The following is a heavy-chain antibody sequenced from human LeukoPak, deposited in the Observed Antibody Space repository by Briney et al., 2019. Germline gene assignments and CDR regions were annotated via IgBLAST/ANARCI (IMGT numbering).Heavy chain of an antibody. CDR3: ARDGNFGYDAFDI. CDR2: IWDDGSEK. D-gene: IGHD3-10*01. Sequence: SCKASGGTFSSYGMHWVRQAPGKGLEWVAVIWDDGSEKYYADSVKGRFSISRDNSENTLSLQVNSLRAEDTAVYYCARDGNFGYDAFDIWGQGTMVTVSS. V-gene: IGHV3-33*01. J-gene: IGHJ3*02. CDR1: GGTFSSYG.